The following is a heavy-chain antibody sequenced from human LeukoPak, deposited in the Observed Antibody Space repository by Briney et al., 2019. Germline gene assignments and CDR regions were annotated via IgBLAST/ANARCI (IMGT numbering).Heavy chain of an antibody. CDR1: GYTFSSYD. CDR3: ASGHTSGNSAVY. D-gene: IGHD4-23*01. V-gene: IGHV1-8*01. CDR2: MNPNSGNT. Sequence: ASVKVSCKASGYTFSSYDINWVRQATGQGLEWMGWMNPNSGNTGYAQKFQGRVTMTRNTSISTAYMELSTLTSEDTAVYYCASGHTSGNSAVYWGQGTLVTVSS. J-gene: IGHJ4*02.